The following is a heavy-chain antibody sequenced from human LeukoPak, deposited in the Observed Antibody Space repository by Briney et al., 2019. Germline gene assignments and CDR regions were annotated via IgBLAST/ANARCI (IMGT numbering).Heavy chain of an antibody. CDR2: IDPNSGDT. D-gene: IGHD3-16*01. V-gene: IGHV1-2*05. CDR1: RYTFTGYF. Sequence: ASVKDSCKPSRYTFTGYFMHCVRQAPGPRGEWMGRIDPNSGDTNYAQKLQGRVTMTRDTITSTAYMELSRPRSDDTGVYYCARGDIGSVDYWGQGTLVTVSS. J-gene: IGHJ4*02. CDR3: ARGDIGSVDY.